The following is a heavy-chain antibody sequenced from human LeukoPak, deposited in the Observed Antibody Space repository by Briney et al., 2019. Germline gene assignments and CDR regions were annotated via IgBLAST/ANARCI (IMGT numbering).Heavy chain of an antibody. Sequence: GASVKVSCKASGYTFTNYAVNWLRQAPGQRLEWMGWINAGNGDTKFSQNYQARVTITRDASASTAYMELSSLTSEDTAVYFCARGLWSAHRWEYYFDSWGQGTLVTVSS. CDR1: GYTFTNYA. CDR2: INAGNGDT. D-gene: IGHD3-3*01. CDR3: ARGLWSAHRWEYYFDS. V-gene: IGHV1-3*01. J-gene: IGHJ4*02.